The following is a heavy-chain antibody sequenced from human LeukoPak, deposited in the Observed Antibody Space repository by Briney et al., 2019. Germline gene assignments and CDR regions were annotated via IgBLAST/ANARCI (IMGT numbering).Heavy chain of an antibody. D-gene: IGHD1-26*01. CDR3: AREPYSGSCHFDY. CDR1: GYTFSNSH. Sequence: ASVKVSCKASGYTFSNSHIHWVRQAPGQGLEWMGIINPSNGNTEYAQRFQGRVTMTRDTSTSTVYMDLSSLRPEDTAVFYCAREPYSGSCHFDYWGQGTLLTVSS. CDR2: INPSNGNT. V-gene: IGHV1-46*01. J-gene: IGHJ4*02.